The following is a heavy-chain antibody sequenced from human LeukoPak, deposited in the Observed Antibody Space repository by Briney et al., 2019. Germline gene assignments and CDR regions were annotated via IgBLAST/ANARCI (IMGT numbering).Heavy chain of an antibody. D-gene: IGHD6-25*01. J-gene: IGHJ4*02. CDR3: AKPEAAAYYFDY. Sequence: PGGSLRLSCAASGFTFSSYGMHWVRQAPGKGLEWVAFIRYDGSNKYYADSVKGRFTISRDNSKNTLYLQMNSLRAEDTAVYYCAKPEAAAYYFDYWGQGTPVTVSS. CDR2: IRYDGSNK. V-gene: IGHV3-30*02. CDR1: GFTFSSYG.